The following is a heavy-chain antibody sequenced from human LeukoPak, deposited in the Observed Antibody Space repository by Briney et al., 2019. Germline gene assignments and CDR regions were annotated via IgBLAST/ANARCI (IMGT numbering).Heavy chain of an antibody. Sequence: SQTLSLTCAISGDSVSSNSVAWNWIRQSPSRGLEWLGRTYYRSKWYHNYGDSVKGRITISADTFKNQFSLQLNSVTPEDTAVYYCVTWLHDTGGLDSWGQGTLVTVSS. CDR3: VTWLHDTGGLDS. D-gene: IGHD5-24*01. CDR2: TYYRSKWYH. J-gene: IGHJ4*02. V-gene: IGHV6-1*01. CDR1: GDSVSSNSVA.